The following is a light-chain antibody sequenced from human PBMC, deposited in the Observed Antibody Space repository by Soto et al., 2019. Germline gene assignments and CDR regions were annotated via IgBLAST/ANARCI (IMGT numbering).Light chain of an antibody. CDR3: QQYGSSPPYT. CDR2: GSS. J-gene: IGKJ2*01. CDR1: QTVGNNY. Sequence: EVVLTQSPGTLSLSPGERATLSCRASQTVGNNYLAWYQQKPGQAPRLLIFGSSDRATGIPDRFSGSGSGTDFTLTITRREPEDFAVYYCQQYGSSPPYTFGQGTKLEIK. V-gene: IGKV3-20*01.